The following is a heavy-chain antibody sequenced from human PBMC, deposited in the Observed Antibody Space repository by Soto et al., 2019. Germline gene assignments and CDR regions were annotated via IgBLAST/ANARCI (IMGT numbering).Heavy chain of an antibody. Sequence: SETLSLTCTVSGGSISSYYWSWIRQPPGKGLEWIGYIYYSGSTNYNPSLKSRVTISVDTSKNQFSLKLSSVTAADTAVYYCARDMANSGSPNSIGYWGQGTLVTVSS. J-gene: IGHJ4*02. CDR3: ARDMANSGSPNSIGY. D-gene: IGHD1-26*01. CDR2: IYYSGST. CDR1: GGSISSYY. V-gene: IGHV4-59*01.